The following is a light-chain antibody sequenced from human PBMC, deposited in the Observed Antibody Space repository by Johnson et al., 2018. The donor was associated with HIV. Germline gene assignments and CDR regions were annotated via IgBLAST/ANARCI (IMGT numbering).Light chain of an antibody. CDR1: SSNIGNNY. CDR2: ENN. J-gene: IGLJ1*01. V-gene: IGLV1-51*02. CDR3: GTWDSSLSTYV. Sequence: QSVLTQPPSVSAAPGQKVTISCSGSSSNIGNNYVSWYQQLPGTAPKLLIYENNKRPSGIPDRFSGSKSGTSATLGITGLQPGYEADYYGGTWDSSLSTYVFGTGTKVTVL.